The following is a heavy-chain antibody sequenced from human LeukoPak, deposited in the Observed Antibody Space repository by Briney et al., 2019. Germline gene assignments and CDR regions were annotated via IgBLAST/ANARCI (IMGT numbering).Heavy chain of an antibody. CDR3: VREYYRYDY. J-gene: IGHJ4*02. Sequence: ASVKVSCKSSGYTFTDYYLHWVRQAPGQGLEWMGWISPSSGGTNYPQTFQGRVTMTRDTSINTAYMELGRLRSDDTAVYYCVREYYRYDYWGQGTLVTVSS. D-gene: IGHD3-10*01. CDR1: GYTFTDYY. CDR2: ISPSSGGT. V-gene: IGHV1-2*02.